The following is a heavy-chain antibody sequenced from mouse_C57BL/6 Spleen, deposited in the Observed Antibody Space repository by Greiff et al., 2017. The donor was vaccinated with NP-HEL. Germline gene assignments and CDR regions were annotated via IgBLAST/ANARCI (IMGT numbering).Heavy chain of an antibody. CDR2: IRSKSNNYAT. CDR3: VRHEGSTMVTYYAMDY. J-gene: IGHJ4*01. V-gene: IGHV10-1*01. CDR1: GFSFNTYA. Sequence: EVHLVESGGGLVQPKGSLKLSCAASGFSFNTYAMNWVRQAPGKGLEWVARIRSKSNNYATYYADSVKDRFTISRDDSESMLYLQMNNLKTEDTAMYYGVRHEGSTMVTYYAMDYWGQGTSVTVSS. D-gene: IGHD2-2*01.